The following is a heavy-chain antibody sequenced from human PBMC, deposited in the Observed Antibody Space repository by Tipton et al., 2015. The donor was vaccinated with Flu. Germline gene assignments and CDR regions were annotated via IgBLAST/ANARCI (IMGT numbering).Heavy chain of an antibody. Sequence: SLRLSCAASGFRFSDYGMHWVRQAPGKGLEWVAFIRHDESDKYYADSVKGRFTISRDNSKNALYLLINSLRAEDTAVYYCAKDGWDTSGWYPFDYWGQGTLVTVSS. CDR1: GFRFSDYG. D-gene: IGHD6-19*01. CDR2: IRHDESDK. CDR3: AKDGWDTSGWYPFDY. J-gene: IGHJ4*02. V-gene: IGHV3-30*02.